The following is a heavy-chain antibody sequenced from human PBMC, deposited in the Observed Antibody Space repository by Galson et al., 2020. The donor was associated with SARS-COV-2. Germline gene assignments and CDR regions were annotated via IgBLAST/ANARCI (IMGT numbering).Heavy chain of an antibody. CDR3: ARFTTIAAPGSGYFYGLDL. Sequence: SETLSLTCTVSGGSISSYFWSWIRQPPGKGLEWIGYIYYSGSTNFSPSLKSRVTMSADTSKNQLSLKLTSVTAADTAVYYCARFTTIAAPGSGYFYGLDLWGQGTTVTVSS. J-gene: IGHJ6*02. CDR2: IYYSGST. D-gene: IGHD6-13*01. CDR1: GGSISSYF. V-gene: IGHV4-59*08.